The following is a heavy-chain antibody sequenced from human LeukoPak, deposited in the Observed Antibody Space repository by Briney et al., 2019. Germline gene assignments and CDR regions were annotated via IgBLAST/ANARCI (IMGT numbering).Heavy chain of an antibody. D-gene: IGHD3-22*01. CDR2: ISPYNGNT. CDR3: ARAVDYHDSSGYYYPIDH. V-gene: IGHV1-18*01. J-gene: IGHJ4*02. CDR1: GYTFTSYL. Sequence: ASVKVSCTTSGYTFTSYLITWVRQAPGQGLEWMGWISPYNGNTNYLQKYQGRVTMSTDTSTTTAYMDLRNLKFDDTAVYYCARAVDYHDSSGYYYPIDHWGQGTLVTVS.